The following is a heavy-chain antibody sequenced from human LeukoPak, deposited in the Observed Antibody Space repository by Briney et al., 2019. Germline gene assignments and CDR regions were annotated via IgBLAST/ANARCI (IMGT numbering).Heavy chain of an antibody. D-gene: IGHD5-12*01. CDR3: AREGGHIVATIPFDY. Sequence: ASVKVSCKASGYTFTGYYMHWVRQAPGQGLEWMGWISAYNGNTNYAQKLQGRVTMTTDTSTSTAYMELRSLRSDDTAVYYCAREGGHIVATIPFDYWGQGTLVTVSS. CDR2: ISAYNGNT. V-gene: IGHV1-18*04. J-gene: IGHJ4*02. CDR1: GYTFTGYY.